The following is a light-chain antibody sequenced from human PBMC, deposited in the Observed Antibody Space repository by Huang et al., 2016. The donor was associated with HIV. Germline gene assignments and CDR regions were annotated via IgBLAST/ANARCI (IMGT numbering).Light chain of an antibody. CDR3: QQYDGYPWT. CDR1: QSFTTW. J-gene: IGKJ1*01. CDR2: DVS. Sequence: DIQMTQSPSTLSASVGDRVTITCRASQSFTTWLAWYQQKQVKAPKLLIYDVSSLESGVPSRFSGSGSGTEFTLTISSLQPDDFATYYCQQYDGYPWTFGQGTKVEIK. V-gene: IGKV1-5*01.